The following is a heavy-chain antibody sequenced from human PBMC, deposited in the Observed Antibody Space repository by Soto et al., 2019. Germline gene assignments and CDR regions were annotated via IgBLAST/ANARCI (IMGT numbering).Heavy chain of an antibody. J-gene: IGHJ4*02. CDR3: ARHLSESGYDLKY. V-gene: IGHV4-39*01. Sequence: SETLSLTCTVSGGYITSDSYYWALIRQPPGKGLEWIGSIYFSGSTYFNSALKSRLAISIDMSKNQFSLNLSSVTDADTAVYYCARHLSESGYDLKYWGQGTPVTVSS. CDR1: GGYITSDSYY. D-gene: IGHD5-12*01. CDR2: IYFSGST.